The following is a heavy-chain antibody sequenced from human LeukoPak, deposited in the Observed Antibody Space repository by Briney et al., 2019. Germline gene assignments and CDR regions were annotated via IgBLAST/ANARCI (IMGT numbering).Heavy chain of an antibody. CDR2: ISYRGST. J-gene: IGHJ4*02. D-gene: IGHD6-19*01. CDR1: GGSISSSSYY. Sequence: SETLSLTCTVSGGSISSSSYYWGWIRQPPGKGLEWIGSISYRGSTYYNPSLKSRVTISVDTSKNQFSLKLSSVTAADTAVYYCARHTGSGLFIDYWGQGTLVTVSS. V-gene: IGHV4-39*01. CDR3: ARHTGSGLFIDY.